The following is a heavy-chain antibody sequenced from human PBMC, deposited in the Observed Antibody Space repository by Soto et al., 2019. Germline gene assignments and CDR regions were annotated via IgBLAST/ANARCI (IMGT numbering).Heavy chain of an antibody. D-gene: IGHD3-3*01. V-gene: IGHV3-66*01. CDR1: GFTVSSNY. CDR3: ARVGYDFWSGYYSSYYYYMDV. CDR2: IYSGGST. J-gene: IGHJ6*03. Sequence: EVQLVESGGGLVQPGGSLRLSCAASGFTVSSNYISWVRQAPGKGLEWVSVIYSGGSTYYADSVKGRFTISRDNSKNTLYLQMNSLRAEDTAVYYCARVGYDFWSGYYSSYYYYMDVWGKGTTVTVSS.